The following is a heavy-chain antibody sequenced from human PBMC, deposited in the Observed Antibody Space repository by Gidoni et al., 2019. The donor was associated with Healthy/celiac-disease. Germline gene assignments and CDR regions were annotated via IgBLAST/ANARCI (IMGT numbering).Heavy chain of an antibody. D-gene: IGHD3-10*01. CDR1: GGTFSSYA. V-gene: IGHV1-69*01. CDR2: IIPIFGTA. CDR3: ARDDEDYGSGSYFNPSWFDP. J-gene: IGHJ5*02. Sequence: QVQLVQSGAEVKNPGSSVKVSCKASGGTFSSYAISWVRQAPGQGLEWMGGIIPIFGTANYAQKFQGRVTITADESTSTAYMELSSLRSEDTAVYYCARDDEDYGSGSYFNPSWFDPWGQGTLVTVSS.